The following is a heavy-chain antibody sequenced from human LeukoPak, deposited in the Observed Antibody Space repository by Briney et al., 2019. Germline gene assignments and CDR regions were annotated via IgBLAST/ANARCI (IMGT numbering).Heavy chain of an antibody. Sequence: RTSVKVSCKASGYTFTSYSISWVRQAPGQGLEWMGWISGYNGNTKYAQDLQGRVTMTTDTSTSTAYMELRSLRSDDTAVYYCARDGHRRYHYDSSGREDAFDIWGQGTMVTVSS. D-gene: IGHD3-22*01. CDR3: ARDGHRRYHYDSSGREDAFDI. CDR2: ISGYNGNT. V-gene: IGHV1-18*01. J-gene: IGHJ3*02. CDR1: GYTFTSYS.